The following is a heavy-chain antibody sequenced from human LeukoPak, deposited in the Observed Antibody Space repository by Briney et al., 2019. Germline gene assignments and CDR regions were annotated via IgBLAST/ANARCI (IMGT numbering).Heavy chain of an antibody. CDR2: IYYSGST. CDR3: ARHGGWDIVATIGGFDY. CDR1: GGSISSYY. V-gene: IGHV4-59*08. Sequence: SETLSLTCTVSGGSISSYYWSWIRQPPGKGLEWIGYIYYSGSTNYNPSLKSRVTISVDTSKNQFSLKLSSVTAADTAVYYSARHGGWDIVATIGGFDYWGQGTLVTVSS. D-gene: IGHD5-12*01. J-gene: IGHJ4*02.